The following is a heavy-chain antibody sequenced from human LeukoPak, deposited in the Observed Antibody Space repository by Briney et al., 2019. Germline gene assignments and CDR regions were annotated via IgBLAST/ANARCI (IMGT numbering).Heavy chain of an antibody. V-gene: IGHV3-23*01. CDR2: ISASGGST. Sequence: GGSLRRSCTASGFTFTNYDMSWVRQVPGKGLEWVSAISASGGSTYYADSVKGRFTMSRDNSKNTLYLQMSSLRAEDTAVYYCVRTYGYCSSTSCYVFDYWGQGTLVTVSS. D-gene: IGHD2-2*01. J-gene: IGHJ4*02. CDR1: GFTFTNYD. CDR3: VRTYGYCSSTSCYVFDY.